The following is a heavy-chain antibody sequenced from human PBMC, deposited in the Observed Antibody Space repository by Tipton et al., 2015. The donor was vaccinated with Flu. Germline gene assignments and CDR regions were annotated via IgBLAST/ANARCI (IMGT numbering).Heavy chain of an antibody. CDR1: GGSFSSHY. D-gene: IGHD2-15*01. Sequence: TLSLTCAVYGGSFSSHYWSWIRQPSGKGLEWIGEINPSGSTNYNPSLKSRVTISGDTSKNQVSLKLSSVTAADTAVYYCAAHCSGGSCSHAFDIWGQGTMVTVSS. V-gene: IGHV4-34*01. J-gene: IGHJ3*02. CDR3: AAHCSGGSCSHAFDI. CDR2: INPSGST.